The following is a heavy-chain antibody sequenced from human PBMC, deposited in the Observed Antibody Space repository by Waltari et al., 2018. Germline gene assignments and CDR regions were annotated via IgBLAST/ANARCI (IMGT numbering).Heavy chain of an antibody. Sequence: QVQLQQWGAGLLKPSETLSLTCAVYGGSFSGYYWSWIRQPPGKGLEWIGEINHSGSTNYNPSLKSRVTISVDTSKNQFSLKLSSVTAADTAVYYCTRGVHTSPYYFDYWGQGTLVTVSS. CDR1: GGSFSGYY. CDR3: TRGVHTSPYYFDY. J-gene: IGHJ4*02. CDR2: INHSGST. V-gene: IGHV4-34*01. D-gene: IGHD3-10*01.